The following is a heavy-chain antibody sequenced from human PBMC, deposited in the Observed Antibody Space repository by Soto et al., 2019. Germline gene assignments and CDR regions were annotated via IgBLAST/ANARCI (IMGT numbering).Heavy chain of an antibody. CDR3: SRVLRTDYYYGSGMGSYYGMDV. J-gene: IGHJ6*02. CDR2: ISSSSRTI. D-gene: IGHD3-10*01. V-gene: IGHV3-48*02. Sequence: EVQLVESGGGLVQPGGSLRLSCAASGFTFSSYSMNWVRQAPGKGLEWVSYISSSSRTIYYADSVKGRFTISRDNAKNSRYLQMNSLRDEDTAVYYCSRVLRTDYYYGSGMGSYYGMDVWGQGTTVTVSS. CDR1: GFTFSSYS.